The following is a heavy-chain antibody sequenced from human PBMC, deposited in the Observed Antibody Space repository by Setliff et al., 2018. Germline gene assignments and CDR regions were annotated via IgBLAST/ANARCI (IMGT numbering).Heavy chain of an antibody. CDR2: INHSGST. CDR1: GGSFSGYY. D-gene: IGHD1-1*01. J-gene: IGHJ4*02. CDR3: ARIITTKASAADFDY. Sequence: SETLSLTCAVYGGSFSGYYWSWIRQPPGKGLEWIGEINHSGSTNYNPSLKSRITISVDTSMNQFSLRLSSVTAADTAVYYCARIITTKASAADFDYWGQGTLVTAPQ. V-gene: IGHV4-34*01.